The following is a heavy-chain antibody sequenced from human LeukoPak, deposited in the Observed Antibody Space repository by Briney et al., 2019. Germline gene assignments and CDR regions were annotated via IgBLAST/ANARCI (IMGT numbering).Heavy chain of an antibody. D-gene: IGHD3-22*01. J-gene: IGHJ4*02. CDR1: GFIFTDHY. V-gene: IGHV3-23*01. CDR3: AKGSYYDSSGSFYFDY. CDR2: ISGSGGST. Sequence: GGSLRLSCATSGFIFTDHYMDWVRRAPGKGLEWVSGISGSGGSTYYADSVKGRFTISRDNSKNTLYVQVNSLGTEDTAAYYCAKGSYYDSSGSFYFDYWGQGTLVTVSS.